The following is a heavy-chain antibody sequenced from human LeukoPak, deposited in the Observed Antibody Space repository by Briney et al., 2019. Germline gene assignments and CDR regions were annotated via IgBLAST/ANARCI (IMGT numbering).Heavy chain of an antibody. D-gene: IGHD4-23*01. CDR1: GFGFSSSV. Sequence: GMSLRLSCAVPGFGFSSSVMHWIRQGRGKGLEWVAVISHDGSDKFYADSVKGRFTISRDNSNNILYLQMNNLRPEDTAVYYCARDGNSPADYWGQGTLVTVSS. V-gene: IGHV3-30*03. CDR3: ARDGNSPADY. J-gene: IGHJ4*02. CDR2: ISHDGSDK.